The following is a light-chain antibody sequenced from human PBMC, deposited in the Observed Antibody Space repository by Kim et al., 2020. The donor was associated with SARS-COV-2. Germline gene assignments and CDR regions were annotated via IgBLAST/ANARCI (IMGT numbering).Light chain of an antibody. J-gene: IGLJ2*01. CDR1: KLGDKY. V-gene: IGLV3-1*01. CDR2: QDS. CDR3: RAWDSRVV. Sequence: SYELTQPPSVSVSPGQTASITCSGDKLGDKYACWYQQKPGQSPVVVIYQDSKRPSGIPERFSGSNSGNTATLTISGTQAMDEADYYCRAWDSRVVFGGGTQLTVL.